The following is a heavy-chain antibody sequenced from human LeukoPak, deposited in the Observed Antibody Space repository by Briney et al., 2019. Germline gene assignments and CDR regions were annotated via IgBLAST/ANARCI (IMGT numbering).Heavy chain of an antibody. J-gene: IGHJ6*03. D-gene: IGHD1-26*01. CDR3: VTPRSLELSDMAV. CDR1: GYSITTNCY. Sequence: SETLSLTCTVSGYSITTNCYWAWIRQSPGTGLEWIGSVYHNGETYYNPSLKSRVIISVDTSKNEFSLRLTSVTAADTAVYYCVTPRSLELSDMAVWGKGTTVIVSS. CDR2: VYHNGET. V-gene: IGHV4-38-2*02.